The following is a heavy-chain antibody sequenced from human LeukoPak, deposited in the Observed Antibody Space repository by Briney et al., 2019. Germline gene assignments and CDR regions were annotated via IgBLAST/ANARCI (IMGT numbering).Heavy chain of an antibody. D-gene: IGHD3-22*01. V-gene: IGHV1-69*13. J-gene: IGHJ4*02. CDR1: GGTFSSYA. CDR3: ATSRTYYYDSSGLIDY. Sequence: GASVKVSCKASGGTFSSYAISWVRQAPGQGLEWMGGIIPIFGTANYAQKFQGRVTITADESTSTAYMELSSLRSEDTAVYYCATSRTYYYDSSGLIDYWGQGTLVTVSS. CDR2: IIPIFGTA.